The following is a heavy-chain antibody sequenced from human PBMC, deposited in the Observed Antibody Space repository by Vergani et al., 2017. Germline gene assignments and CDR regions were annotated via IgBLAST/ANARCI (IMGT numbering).Heavy chain of an antibody. CDR2: IRYDGSDK. Sequence: QVQLVESGGGVVQPGGSLRLSCAASGVSFSSFCMHWVRQAPGKGLEWVAFIRYDGSDKFYVDSVKGRFTISRDNSTNTLYLQVDSLRAEDTAVYYCAKDELGFCGDISCLAMDVWGQGTTVSVSS. CDR3: AKDELGFCGDISCLAMDV. V-gene: IGHV3-30*02. CDR1: GVSFSSFC. D-gene: IGHD2-15*01. J-gene: IGHJ6*02.